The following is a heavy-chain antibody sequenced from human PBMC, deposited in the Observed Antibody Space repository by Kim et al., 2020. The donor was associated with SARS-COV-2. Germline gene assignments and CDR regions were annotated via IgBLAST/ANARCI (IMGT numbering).Heavy chain of an antibody. CDR3: TTLYSGYDWVDYYYYGMDV. D-gene: IGHD5-12*01. J-gene: IGHJ6*02. CDR2: IKSKTDGGTT. Sequence: GGSLRLSCAASGFTFSNAWMSWVRQAPGKGLEWVGRIKSKTDGGTTDYAAPVKGRFTISSDDSKNTLYLQMNSLKTEDTAVYYCTTLYSGYDWVDYYYYGMDVWGQGTTVTVSS. CDR1: GFTFSNAW. V-gene: IGHV3-15*01.